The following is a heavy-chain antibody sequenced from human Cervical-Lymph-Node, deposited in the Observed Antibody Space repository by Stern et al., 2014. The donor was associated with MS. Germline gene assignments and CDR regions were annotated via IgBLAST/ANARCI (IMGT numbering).Heavy chain of an antibody. J-gene: IGHJ5*02. CDR3: THRRGSTLRGDWFDP. D-gene: IGHD6-13*01. V-gene: IGHV2-5*02. CDR1: GFSLSTSGAG. Sequence: ESGPTLVKPSQTLTLTCTFSGFSLSTSGAGVAWIRQPPGKALEWLAGFYWDDDKRYSPSLKRRLTLTKDTSKNQVFLTMTNMDPVDTATYYCTHRRGSTLRGDWFDPWGQGTLVTVSS. CDR2: FYWDDDK.